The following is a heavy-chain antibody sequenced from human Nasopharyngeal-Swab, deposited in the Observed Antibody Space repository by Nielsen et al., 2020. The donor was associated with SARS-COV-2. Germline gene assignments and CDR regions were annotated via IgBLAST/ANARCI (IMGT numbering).Heavy chain of an antibody. CDR3: VMYYYGSGSYFDY. CDR2: ISYDGSNK. Sequence: GGSLRLSCVASGFTFSSYGMHWVRQAPGKGLEWVAVISYDGSNKYYADSVKGRFTISRDNSKNTLYLQMNSLRAEDTAVYYCVMYYYGSGSYFDYWGQGTLVTVSS. CDR1: GFTFSSYG. V-gene: IGHV3-30*03. D-gene: IGHD3-10*01. J-gene: IGHJ4*02.